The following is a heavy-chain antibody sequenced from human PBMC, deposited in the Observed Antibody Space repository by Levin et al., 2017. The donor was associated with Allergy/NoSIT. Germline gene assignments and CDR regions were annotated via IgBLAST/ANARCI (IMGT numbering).Heavy chain of an antibody. J-gene: IGHJ4*02. V-gene: IGHV3-74*01. CDR1: GFTFSSYW. D-gene: IGHD6-19*01. CDR3: ARGYSSGWMDY. Sequence: QPGGSLRLSCAASGFTFSSYWMHWVRQAPGKGLVWVSRINSDGSSTTYADSVKGRFTLSRDNAKNTLYLQMNSLRAEDTAVYYCARGYSSGWMDYWGQGTLVTVSS. CDR2: INSDGSST.